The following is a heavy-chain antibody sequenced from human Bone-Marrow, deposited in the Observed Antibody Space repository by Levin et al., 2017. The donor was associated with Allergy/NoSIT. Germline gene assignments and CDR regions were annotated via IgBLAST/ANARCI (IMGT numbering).Heavy chain of an antibody. D-gene: IGHD5/OR15-5a*01. J-gene: IGHJ5*01. CDR1: GLRVNANY. V-gene: IGHV3-53*01. CDR3: VHSVFNSPDS. Sequence: QPGGSLRLSCAASGLRVNANYMTWVRQAPGKGLEWVSVLYSGGSAYYTDSVKGRFTISRDSSQNTLFLQMNSLTVEDTAVYYCVHSVFNSPDSWGQGTLVTVSS. CDR2: LYSGGSA.